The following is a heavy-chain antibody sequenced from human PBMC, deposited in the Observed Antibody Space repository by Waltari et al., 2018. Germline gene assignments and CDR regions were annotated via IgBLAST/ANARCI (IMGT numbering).Heavy chain of an antibody. V-gene: IGHV4-4*07. CDR1: GGSSSSSY. Sequence: QVQLQESGPGLVKPSETLSLTCTVSGGSSSSSYWTWIRQPAGKGLEWSGRLYTSGSFNYNPSLKSRVTMSVDTSKNQFSLKLSSVTAADTAVYYCARGTVVPNSYYYYIDVWGRGTTVTISS. CDR2: LYTSGSF. D-gene: IGHD2-2*01. J-gene: IGHJ6*03. CDR3: ARGTVVPNSYYYYIDV.